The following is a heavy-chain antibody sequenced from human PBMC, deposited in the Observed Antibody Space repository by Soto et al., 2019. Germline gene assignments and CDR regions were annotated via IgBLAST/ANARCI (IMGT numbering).Heavy chain of an antibody. CDR1: GFIFSSYG. CDR3: AKEVHCGGGSCSWSEGFDY. Sequence: QVQLVESGGGVVQPGRSLRLSCAASGFIFSSYGMHWVGQAPGKGLEWVAVISYEGSHTYYADSVKGRFTITRDNSKNTLYLQMNSLRPEDTAVYYCAKEVHCGGGSCSWSEGFDYWGQGTLLTVSS. V-gene: IGHV3-30*18. J-gene: IGHJ4*02. D-gene: IGHD2-15*01. CDR2: ISYEGSHT.